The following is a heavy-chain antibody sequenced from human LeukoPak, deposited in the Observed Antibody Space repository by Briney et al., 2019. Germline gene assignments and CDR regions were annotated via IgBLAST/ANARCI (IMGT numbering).Heavy chain of an antibody. Sequence: SEALSLTCTVSGGSISSFYWSWIRQPPGKGLEWIGYIYYSGSTNYNPSLKSRVTISVDTSKNQFSLKLSSVTAADTAVYYCARDQKAGWFGELSLFDIWGQGTMVTVSS. J-gene: IGHJ3*02. CDR1: GGSISSFY. CDR2: IYYSGST. V-gene: IGHV4-59*01. CDR3: ARDQKAGWFGELSLFDI. D-gene: IGHD3-10*01.